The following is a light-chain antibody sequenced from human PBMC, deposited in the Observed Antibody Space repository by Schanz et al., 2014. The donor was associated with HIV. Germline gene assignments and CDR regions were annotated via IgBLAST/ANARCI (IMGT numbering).Light chain of an antibody. CDR2: AAS. CDR3: QQLNSFPYT. Sequence: DIQLSQSPSFLSASVGDRVTVTCRASQDISTYLAWYQQKPGEAPNLLIYAASTLHTGVPLRFSGSGSGTDFTLTINGLQPDDFATYYCQQLNSFPYTFGQGTMLEI. J-gene: IGKJ2*01. CDR1: QDISTY. V-gene: IGKV1-9*01.